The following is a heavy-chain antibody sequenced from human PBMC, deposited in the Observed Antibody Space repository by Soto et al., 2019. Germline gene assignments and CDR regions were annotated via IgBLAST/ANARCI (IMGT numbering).Heavy chain of an antibody. V-gene: IGHV4-31*11. J-gene: IGHJ4*02. CDR1: RGSISSSGYY. CDR3: ASAPSNFADYVVDY. CDR2: IYYSGST. D-gene: IGHD4-17*01. Sequence: PSETLSLTCSVSRGSISSSGYYWCWIRQHPGKGLEWIEYIYYSGSTYSSGTTYYNPSLWSRVTISVDTSKNQFSLKLSSVTAADTAVYYCASAPSNFADYVVDYWGQGTLVPVSS.